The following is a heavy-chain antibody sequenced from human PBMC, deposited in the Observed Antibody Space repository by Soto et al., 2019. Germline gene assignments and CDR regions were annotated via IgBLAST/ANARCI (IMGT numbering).Heavy chain of an antibody. CDR2: IIPIFGTA. Sequence: ASVKVSCKASGGTFSSYAISWVRQAPGQGLEWMGGIIPIFGTANYAQKFQGRVTITADESTSTAYMELSSLRSEDTAVYYCAILHYYDSSGYYYDLDYWGRGTLVTVSS. CDR1: GGTFSSYA. D-gene: IGHD3-22*01. J-gene: IGHJ4*02. V-gene: IGHV1-69*13. CDR3: AILHYYDSSGYYYDLDY.